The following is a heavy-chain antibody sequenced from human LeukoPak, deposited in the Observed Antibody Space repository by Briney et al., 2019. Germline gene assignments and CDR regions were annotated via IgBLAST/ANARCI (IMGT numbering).Heavy chain of an antibody. CDR2: INPHSGGT. J-gene: IGHJ4*02. Sequence: ASVKVSCKASGYTFTGYFIHWVRQAPGQGLEWMGWINPHSGGTNYAQEFQGRVTMTGDTSISTAYMQLSRLRSDDTAVYYCARGGLELRKDFDYWGQGTLVTVSS. CDR3: ARGGLELRKDFDY. V-gene: IGHV1-2*02. CDR1: GYTFTGYF. D-gene: IGHD1-7*01.